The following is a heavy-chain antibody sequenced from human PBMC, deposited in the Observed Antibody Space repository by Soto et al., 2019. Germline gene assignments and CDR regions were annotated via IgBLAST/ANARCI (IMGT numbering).Heavy chain of an antibody. CDR2: ISSSSSYI. CDR1: GFTFSSYS. D-gene: IGHD2-21*02. CDR3: ARVGLCGGDCYSDAFDI. J-gene: IGHJ3*02. Sequence: GGSLRLSCAASGFTFSSYSMNWVRQAPGKGLEWVSSISSSSSYIYYADSVKGRFTISRDNAKNSLYLQMNSLRAEDTAVYYCARVGLCGGDCYSDAFDIWGQGTMVSVS. V-gene: IGHV3-21*01.